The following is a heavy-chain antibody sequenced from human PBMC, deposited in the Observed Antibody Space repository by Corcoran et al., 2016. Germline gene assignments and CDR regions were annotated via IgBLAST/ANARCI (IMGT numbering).Heavy chain of an antibody. CDR3: ARVWLMNYYDSGGPFDY. Sequence: EVQLVESGGGLVQPGGSLRLSCAVSDFSVSDNYMTWVRPAPGKGLEWVSVFYSGVKTKYRESVKGRFTIARHNSRNKWYLQMDSLRPEDTAVYYCARVWLMNYYDSGGPFDYWGQGTLVTVSS. CDR1: DFSVSDNY. D-gene: IGHD3-22*01. V-gene: IGHV3-53*04. CDR2: FYSGVKT. J-gene: IGHJ4*02.